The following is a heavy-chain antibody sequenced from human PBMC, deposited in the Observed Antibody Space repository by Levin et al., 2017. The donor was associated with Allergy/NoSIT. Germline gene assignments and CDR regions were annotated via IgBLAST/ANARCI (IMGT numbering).Heavy chain of an antibody. CDR1: GGTFSSYA. V-gene: IGHV1-69*13. CDR3: ARGRDGLPALNDY. Sequence: SVKVSCKASGGTFSSYAISWVRQAPGQGLEWMGGIIPIFGTANYAQKFQGRVTITADESTSTAYMELSSLRSEDTAVYYCARGRDGLPALNDYWGQGTLVTVSS. CDR2: IIPIFGTA. J-gene: IGHJ4*02. D-gene: IGHD4-11*01.